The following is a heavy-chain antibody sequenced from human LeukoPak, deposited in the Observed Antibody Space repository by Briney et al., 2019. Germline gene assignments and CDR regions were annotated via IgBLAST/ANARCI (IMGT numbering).Heavy chain of an antibody. V-gene: IGHV3-11*05. CDR2: ISSSSSYT. J-gene: IGHJ4*02. CDR1: GFTFSDYY. D-gene: IGHD3-22*01. Sequence: GGSLRLSCAASGFTFSDYYMSWIRQAPGKGLEWVSYISSSSSYTNYADSVKGRFTISRDNAKNLLYLQMNSLRAEDTAVYYCARDFYYYDSSGYYPDYWGQGTLVTVSS. CDR3: ARDFYYYDSSGYYPDY.